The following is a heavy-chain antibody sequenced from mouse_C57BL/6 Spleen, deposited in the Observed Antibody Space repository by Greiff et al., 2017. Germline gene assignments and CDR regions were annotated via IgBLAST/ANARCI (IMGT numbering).Heavy chain of an antibody. J-gene: IGHJ4*01. CDR1: GFTFSSYG. D-gene: IGHD2-4*01. CDR3: ARQGYDYDSYYAMDY. V-gene: IGHV5-6*02. Sequence: DVKLVESGGDLVKPGGSLKLSCAASGFTFSSYGMSWVRQTPDKRLEWVATISSGGSYTYYPDSVKGRFPISRDNAKNPLYLQMSSLKSEDTAMYYCARQGYDYDSYYAMDYWGQGTSVTVSS. CDR2: ISSGGSYT.